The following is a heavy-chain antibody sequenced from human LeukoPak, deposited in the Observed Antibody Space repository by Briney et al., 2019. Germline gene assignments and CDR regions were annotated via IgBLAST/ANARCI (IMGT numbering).Heavy chain of an antibody. V-gene: IGHV1-2*02. D-gene: IGHD6-19*01. CDR1: RYTFTGYY. CDR2: INPNSGGT. Sequence: ASVKVSCKASRYTFTGYYLHWVRQARGQGLEWMGWINPNSGGTNYAQKFQGRVTMTRDTSISTAYMELSRLRSDDTAVYYCARDRTRTGYSSGWYHDYWGQGTLVTVSS. J-gene: IGHJ4*02. CDR3: ARDRTRTGYSSGWYHDY.